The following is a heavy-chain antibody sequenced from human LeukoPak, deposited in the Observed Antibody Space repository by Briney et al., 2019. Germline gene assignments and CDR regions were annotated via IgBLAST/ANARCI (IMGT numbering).Heavy chain of an antibody. D-gene: IGHD3-9*01. CDR1: GYTFTGYY. CDR3: ATASFGDRYFEWLLLGYGMDV. J-gene: IGHJ6*02. Sequence: GASVKVSCKASGYTFTGYYMHGVRQAPGQGVEWMGWINPNSGGTKYAQKFQGRVTMTRDTSLSTAYMELSRLSSDDMAVYYWATASFGDRYFEWLLLGYGMDVWGQGTTVTVSS. V-gene: IGHV1-2*02. CDR2: INPNSGGT.